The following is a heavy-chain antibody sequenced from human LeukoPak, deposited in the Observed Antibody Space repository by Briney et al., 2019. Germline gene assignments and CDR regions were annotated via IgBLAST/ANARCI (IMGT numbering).Heavy chain of an antibody. Sequence: GGSLRPSCAASGFTFSSYWMHWVRQAPGKGLVGVSRINSDGSSTSYADSVKGRFTISRDNAKNTLYLQMNSLRAEDTAVYYCARADRTYYYGSGSYNYWGQGTLVTVSS. V-gene: IGHV3-74*01. CDR3: ARADRTYYYGSGSYNY. CDR2: INSDGSST. J-gene: IGHJ4*02. CDR1: GFTFSSYW. D-gene: IGHD3-10*01.